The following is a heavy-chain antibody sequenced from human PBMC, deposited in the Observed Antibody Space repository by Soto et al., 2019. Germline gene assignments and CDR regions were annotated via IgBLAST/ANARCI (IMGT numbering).Heavy chain of an antibody. CDR2: IYYTVST. V-gene: IGHV4-59*01. J-gene: IGHJ4*02. CDR3: AKYRRTEAEGFTLDY. D-gene: IGHD6-25*01. Sequence: SETLSLTCTVSGDSINNFYWSWIRQPPGKTLEWIGYIYYTVSTTYNPSLESRVNMSVDTSKNQFSLKLSSVSAADTAVYYCAKYRRTEAEGFTLDYWGRGTLVTVSS. CDR1: GDSINNFY.